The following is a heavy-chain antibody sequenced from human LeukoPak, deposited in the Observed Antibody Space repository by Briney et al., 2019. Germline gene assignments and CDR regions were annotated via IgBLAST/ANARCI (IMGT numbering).Heavy chain of an antibody. J-gene: IGHJ5*02. V-gene: IGHV5-51*01. CDR3: ARLTGPYCSGGSCYGWFDP. Sequence: GESLKISCKGSGYTFSSYWIGWVRQMPGKGLEWMGIIYPGDSDTRYSPSFQGQVTISADKSISTAYLQWSSLKASDTAMYYCARLTGPYCSGGSCYGWFDPWGQGTLVTVSS. D-gene: IGHD2-15*01. CDR1: GYTFSSYW. CDR2: IYPGDSDT.